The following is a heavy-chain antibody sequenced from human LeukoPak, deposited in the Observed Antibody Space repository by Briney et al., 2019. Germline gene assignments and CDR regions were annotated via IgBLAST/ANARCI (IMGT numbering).Heavy chain of an antibody. Sequence: GESLKISCKGSGYSFTSYWIGWVRPVPGKGLEGMGIIYPGDSDTRYSPSFQGQVTISADKSISTAYLQWSSLKASDTAMYYCARHSYASRDCPDYWGQGTLVTVSS. J-gene: IGHJ4*02. D-gene: IGHD3-22*01. CDR1: GYSFTSYW. CDR3: ARHSYASRDCPDY. CDR2: IYPGDSDT. V-gene: IGHV5-51*01.